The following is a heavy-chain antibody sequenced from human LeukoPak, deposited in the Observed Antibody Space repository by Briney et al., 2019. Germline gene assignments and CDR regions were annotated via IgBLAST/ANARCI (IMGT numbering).Heavy chain of an antibody. V-gene: IGHV4-59*01. J-gene: IGHJ4*02. CDR3: ARSSDTDFWSGYYTGYYFDY. D-gene: IGHD3-3*01. CDR1: GDSISSYY. CDR2: IYYSGST. Sequence: SETLSLTCTVSGDSISSYYWSWIRQPPGKGLEWIGYIYYSGSTNYNPSFKSRVTISVDTSKNQFSLKLSSVTAADTAVYYCARSSDTDFWSGYYTGYYFDYWGQGTLVTVSS.